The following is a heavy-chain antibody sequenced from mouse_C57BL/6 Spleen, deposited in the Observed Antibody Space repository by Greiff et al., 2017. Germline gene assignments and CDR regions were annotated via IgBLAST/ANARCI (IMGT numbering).Heavy chain of an antibody. CDR1: GYTFTDYN. D-gene: IGHD1-1*01. V-gene: IGHV1-22*01. CDR3: ARGGIITTVVATRYFDY. Sequence: DVQLQESGPELVKPGASVKMSCKASGYTFTDYNMHWVKQSHGKSLEWIGYINPNNGGTSYNQKFKGKATLTVNKSSSTAYMELRSLTSEDSAVYYCARGGIITTVVATRYFDYWGQGTTLTVSS. J-gene: IGHJ2*01. CDR2: INPNNGGT.